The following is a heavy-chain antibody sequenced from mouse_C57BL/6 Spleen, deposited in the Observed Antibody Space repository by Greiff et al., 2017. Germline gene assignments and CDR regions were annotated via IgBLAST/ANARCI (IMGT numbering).Heavy chain of an antibody. CDR3: ARYDYDNYAIDY. Sequence: QVQLKESGAELVKPGASVKISCKASGYAFSSYWMNWVKQRPGKGLEWIGQIYPGDGDTNYNGKFKGKATLTADKSSSTAYMQLSSLTSEDSAVYFCARYDYDNYAIDYWGQGTSVTVSS. D-gene: IGHD2-4*01. V-gene: IGHV1-80*01. J-gene: IGHJ4*01. CDR1: GYAFSSYW. CDR2: IYPGDGDT.